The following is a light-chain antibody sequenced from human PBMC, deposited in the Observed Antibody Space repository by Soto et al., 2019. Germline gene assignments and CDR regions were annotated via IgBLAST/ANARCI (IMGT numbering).Light chain of an antibody. J-gene: IGKJ1*01. CDR1: QSVSSN. CDR3: QQYNNWPPWT. CDR2: GAS. Sequence: EMVMTQSPGTVSVSPGERATLSCRASQSVSSNLAWYQQKPGQAPRLLIYGASTRATGIPARFSGSGSGTEFTLTISSLQSEDFAVYYCQQYNNWPPWTFGQGTKVDI. V-gene: IGKV3-15*01.